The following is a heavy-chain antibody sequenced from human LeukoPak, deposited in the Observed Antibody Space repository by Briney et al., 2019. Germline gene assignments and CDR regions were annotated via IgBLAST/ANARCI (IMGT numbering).Heavy chain of an antibody. V-gene: IGHV4-59*08. CDR3: ATRGS. D-gene: IGHD3-10*01. J-gene: IGHJ5*02. CDR2: IYNSGGN. CDR1: GGSISSDY. Sequence: PSETLSLTCTVSGGSISSDYWQWIRQPPGKGLEWIGYIYNSGGNNYNPSLKSRVTISVDTSKNQFSLKLTSVTAADTAVYYCATRGSWGQGTLVTVSS.